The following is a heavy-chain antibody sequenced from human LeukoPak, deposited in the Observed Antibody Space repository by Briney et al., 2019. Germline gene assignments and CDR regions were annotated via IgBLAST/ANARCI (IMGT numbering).Heavy chain of an antibody. CDR2: ISSSRSTI. CDR3: ARSSIAAGGVLDY. Sequence: GGSLRLSCAASGFTFSSYEMNWVRQAPGKGLEWVSYISSSRSTIYYADSVKGRFTMSRDNAKNSLYLQMNSLRAEDTALYYCARSSIAAGGVLDYWGQGTLVTVSS. CDR1: GFTFSSYE. V-gene: IGHV3-48*01. J-gene: IGHJ4*02. D-gene: IGHD6-13*01.